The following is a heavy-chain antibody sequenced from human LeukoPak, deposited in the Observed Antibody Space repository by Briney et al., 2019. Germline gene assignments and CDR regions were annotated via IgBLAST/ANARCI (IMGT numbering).Heavy chain of an antibody. V-gene: IGHV3-21*01. D-gene: IGHD2-2*01. CDR1: GFTFSGYT. CDR3: ARWVCSSTSCYYFDY. J-gene: IGHJ4*02. Sequence: GGSLRLSCAASGFTFSGYTMTWVRQAPGKGLEWVSSISNSSTYIYYADSVKGRFTISRDNVQNSLSLQLNSLRAKDTAVYYCARWVCSSTSCYYFDYWGQGSLVVVSS. CDR2: ISNSSTYI.